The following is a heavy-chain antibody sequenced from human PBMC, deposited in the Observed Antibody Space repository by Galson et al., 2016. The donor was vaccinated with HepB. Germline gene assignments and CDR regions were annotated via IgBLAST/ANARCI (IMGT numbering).Heavy chain of an antibody. Sequence: LRLSCAVSGPGFKGYGMSWVRQAPGKGLQWVSDIDGEGHTTHHADSVKGRFTMSRDNSQDTVYLEMKSVRVEDTAIYYCAIGATGATWRNWGQGTLVTVSS. J-gene: IGHJ4*02. D-gene: IGHD1-1*01. CDR1: GPGFKGYG. CDR2: IDGEGHTT. CDR3: AIGATGATWRN. V-gene: IGHV3-23*01.